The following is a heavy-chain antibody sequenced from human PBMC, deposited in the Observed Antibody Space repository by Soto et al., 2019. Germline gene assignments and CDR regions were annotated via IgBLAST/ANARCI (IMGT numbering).Heavy chain of an antibody. J-gene: IGHJ4*02. D-gene: IGHD3-10*02. Sequence: QVQLVESGGGLVKPGGSLRLSCAASGFTVSDYYMSWIRQAPGKGLEWLSYSSNSGTYTRYADSVKGRFSISRDNAKNSLYLQINSLRGEDTATYYCARSGDHYNVLDYWGQGTPVTVSS. CDR3: ARSGDHYNVLDY. CDR2: SSNSGTYT. CDR1: GFTVSDYY. V-gene: IGHV3-11*06.